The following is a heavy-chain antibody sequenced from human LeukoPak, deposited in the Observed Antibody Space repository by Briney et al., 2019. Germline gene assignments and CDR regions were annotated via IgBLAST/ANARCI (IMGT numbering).Heavy chain of an antibody. V-gene: IGHV4-59*08. CDR2: IYYSGST. CDR1: GGSISSYY. Sequence: SETLSLTCTVSGGSISSYYWSWIRQPPGKGLEWIGYIYYSGSTNYNPSLKSRVSISLDTSKSQFSLRLTSVTAADTAVYYCASLWEYYFDHWGQGAQVTVSS. J-gene: IGHJ4*02. CDR3: ASLWEYYFDH. D-gene: IGHD1-26*01.